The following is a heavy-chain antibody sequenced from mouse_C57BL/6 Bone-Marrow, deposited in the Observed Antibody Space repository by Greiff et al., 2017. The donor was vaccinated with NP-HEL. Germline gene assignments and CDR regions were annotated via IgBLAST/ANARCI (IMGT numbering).Heavy chain of an antibody. CDR1: GFTFTDYY. V-gene: IGHV7-3*01. D-gene: IGHD1-1*01. CDR2: IRNKANGYTT. Sequence: EVQGVESGGGLVQPGGSLSLSCAASGFTFTDYYMSWVRQPPGKALEWLGFIRNKANGYTTEYSASVKGRFTISRDNSQSILYLQMNALRAEDSATYYCARSATTVVPFDYWGQGTTLTLSS. J-gene: IGHJ2*01. CDR3: ARSATTVVPFDY.